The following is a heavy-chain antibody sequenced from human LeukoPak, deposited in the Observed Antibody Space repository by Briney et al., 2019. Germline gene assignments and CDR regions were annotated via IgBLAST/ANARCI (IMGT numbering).Heavy chain of an antibody. J-gene: IGHJ4*02. D-gene: IGHD2-15*01. CDR2: IYYSGST. CDR3: ARSSHVVYFDY. CDR1: GGSISSSSYY. Sequence: NPSETLSLTCTVSGGSISSSSYYWGWIRQPPGKGLEWIGSIYYSGSTYYNPSLKSRVTISVDTSKNQFSLKLSSVTAADTAVYYCARSSHVVYFDYWGQGTLVTVSS. V-gene: IGHV4-39*01.